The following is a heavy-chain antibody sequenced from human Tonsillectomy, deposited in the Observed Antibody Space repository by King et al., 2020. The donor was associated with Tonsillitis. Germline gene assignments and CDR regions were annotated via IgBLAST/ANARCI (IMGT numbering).Heavy chain of an antibody. CDR1: GFTFSSSA. CDR3: ATYSGGYYSDY. D-gene: IGHD2-21*01. CDR2: ISVSGGST. Sequence: VQLVESGGGLVQPGGSLRLSCAASGFTFSSSAMSWVRQAPGKGLEWVSVISVSGGSTYYADSVKGRFTISRDNSKNTLYLQMNSLRAEDTAVYYCATYSGGYYSDYWGQGTLVTVSS. V-gene: IGHV3-23*04. J-gene: IGHJ4*02.